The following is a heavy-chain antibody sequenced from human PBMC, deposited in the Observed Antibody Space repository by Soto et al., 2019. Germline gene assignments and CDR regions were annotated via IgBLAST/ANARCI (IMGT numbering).Heavy chain of an antibody. CDR1: GGTFSSYA. CDR3: ARDGREVSSSWSQGPNYYYYGMDV. D-gene: IGHD6-13*01. J-gene: IGHJ6*02. CDR2: IIPIFGTA. Sequence: SVKFSCKASGGTFSSYAISWVRQAPGQGLEWMGGIIPIFGTANYAQKFQGRVTITADKSTSTAYMELSSLRSEDTAVYYCARDGREVSSSWSQGPNYYYYGMDVWGQGTTVTVSS. V-gene: IGHV1-69*06.